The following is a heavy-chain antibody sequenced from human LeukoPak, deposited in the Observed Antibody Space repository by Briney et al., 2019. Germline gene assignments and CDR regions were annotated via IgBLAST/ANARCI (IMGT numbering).Heavy chain of an antibody. Sequence: ESGPTLVKPTQTLTLTCTFSGFSLSTSVVGVGWIRQPPGKALEWLALIYWNDDKQYTPSLKNRVTITKDTSKNQVVLTMANMDPVDTATYYCARRNEAARRGSWFDPWGQGTLVTVSS. J-gene: IGHJ5*02. CDR3: ARRNEAARRGSWFDP. CDR1: GFSLSTSVVG. V-gene: IGHV2-5*01. D-gene: IGHD6-6*01. CDR2: IYWNDDK.